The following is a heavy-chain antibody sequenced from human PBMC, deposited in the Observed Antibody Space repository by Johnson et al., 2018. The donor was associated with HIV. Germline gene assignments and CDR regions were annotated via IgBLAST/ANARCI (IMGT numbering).Heavy chain of an antibody. D-gene: IGHD6-13*01. CDR1: GFTFSNYW. V-gene: IGHV3-7*05. CDR2: IKQDGSEK. J-gene: IGHJ3*02. Sequence: VQLVESGGGVVQPGGSLRLSCAASGFTFSNYWMSWVRQAPGKGLELVANIKQDGSEKYYVDSVKGRFTISRDNAKNSLYLQMNSLRAEDTAVYYCARDIAPLAGRDAFDIWGQGTMVTVSS. CDR3: ARDIAPLAGRDAFDI.